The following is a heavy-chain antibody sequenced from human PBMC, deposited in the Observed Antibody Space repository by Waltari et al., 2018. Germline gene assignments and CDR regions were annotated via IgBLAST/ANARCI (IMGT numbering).Heavy chain of an antibody. J-gene: IGHJ4*02. D-gene: IGHD2-15*01. V-gene: IGHV1-2*06. Sequence: QVQLVQSGAEVKNPGASVKVSCMTSGYPFTTGPRFGGHYIHWVRQAPGKGTEWMGRINPTGGGTKYAQKFQGRVTVTRDTSITTAYMELTSLRSDDTAVYYCARGGIGGNFDFWGQGSLVTVST. CDR2: INPTGGGT. CDR1: GYPFTTGPRFGGHY. CDR3: ARGGIGGNFDF.